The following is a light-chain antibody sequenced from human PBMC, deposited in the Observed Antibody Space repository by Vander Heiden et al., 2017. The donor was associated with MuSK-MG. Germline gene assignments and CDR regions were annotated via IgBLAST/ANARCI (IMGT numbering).Light chain of an antibody. CDR3: QQYDNLRYT. J-gene: IGKJ2*01. CDR2: DAS. Sequence: DIQMTQSPSSLSASVGDSVTITCQASQDISNYLNWYQQKPGKAPKLLIYDASNLETGVPSRFSGSESETDFTFTISSLQPEDIATYYCQQYDNLRYTFGQGTKLEIK. CDR1: QDISNY. V-gene: IGKV1-33*01.